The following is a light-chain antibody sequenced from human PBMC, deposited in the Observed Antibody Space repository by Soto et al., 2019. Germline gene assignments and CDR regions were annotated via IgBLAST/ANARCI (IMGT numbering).Light chain of an antibody. V-gene: IGKV1-33*01. Sequence: DIQMTQSPSSLSASVGDRVTITCQASQDINNYLNWYQQKPGKAPKLLIYDASNLETGVPSRFSGSGSGKDFTFTISSLQPEDIAKYYCQQYDNLPITFGQGTRLEIK. CDR1: QDINNY. J-gene: IGKJ5*01. CDR2: DAS. CDR3: QQYDNLPIT.